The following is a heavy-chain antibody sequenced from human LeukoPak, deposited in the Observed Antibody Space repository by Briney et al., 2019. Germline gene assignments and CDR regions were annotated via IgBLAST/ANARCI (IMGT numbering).Heavy chain of an antibody. CDR3: ARVRRAVVAAYYYYYYMDV. CDR2: TNHSGST. CDR1: GGSFSGYY. Sequence: SETLSLTCAVYGGSFSGYYWSWIRQPPGKGLEWIGETNHSGSTNYNPSLKSRVTISVDTSKNQFSLKLSSVTAADTAVYYCARVRRAVVAAYYYYYYMDVWGKGTTVTVSS. J-gene: IGHJ6*03. D-gene: IGHD2-15*01. V-gene: IGHV4-34*01.